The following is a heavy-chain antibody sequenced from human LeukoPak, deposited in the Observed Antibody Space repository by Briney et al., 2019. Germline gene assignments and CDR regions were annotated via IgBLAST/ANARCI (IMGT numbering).Heavy chain of an antibody. J-gene: IGHJ3*02. Sequence: GGSLRLSCAASGFTFSFYSVNWVRQAPGKGLEWVSYISSGGSTIYYADSVKGRFTISRDNAKNSLYLQMNSLRAEDTAVYYCARDRPGSRAGAFDIWGQGTMVTVSS. CDR2: ISSGGSTI. CDR3: ARDRPGSRAGAFDI. D-gene: IGHD2-2*01. V-gene: IGHV3-48*04. CDR1: GFTFSFYS.